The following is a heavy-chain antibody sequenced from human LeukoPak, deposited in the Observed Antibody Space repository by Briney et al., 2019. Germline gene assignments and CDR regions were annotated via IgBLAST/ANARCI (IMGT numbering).Heavy chain of an antibody. CDR3: ARLKYYYDSSGYRAEHFQH. CDR1: GGPISSGSYY. V-gene: IGHV4-61*02. J-gene: IGHJ1*01. D-gene: IGHD3-22*01. CDR2: IYTGGST. Sequence: TSQTLSLTCTVSGGPISSGSYYWSWIRQPAGKGLEWVGRIYTGGSTNYNPSLKSRVTISVYTSKNQFSLKLSSVTAADTAVYYCARLKYYYDSSGYRAEHFQHWGQGTLVTVSS.